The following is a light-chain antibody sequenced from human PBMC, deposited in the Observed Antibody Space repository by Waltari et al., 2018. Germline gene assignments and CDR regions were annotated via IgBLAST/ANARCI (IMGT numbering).Light chain of an antibody. CDR1: QSVLYSSNNKNY. J-gene: IGKJ2*01. Sequence: DIVMTQSPDSLAVSLGERATINCKSSQSVLYSSNNKNYLAWYQQKPGQPPKLPIYWASPRESGVPDRFSSSGSETDFTLTISSLQADDVAVYYCQQYYSTPPYTFGQGTKLEIK. V-gene: IGKV4-1*01. CDR2: WAS. CDR3: QQYYSTPPYT.